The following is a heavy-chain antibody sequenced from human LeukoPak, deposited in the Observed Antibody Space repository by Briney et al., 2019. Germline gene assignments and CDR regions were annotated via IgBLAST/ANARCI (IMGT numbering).Heavy chain of an antibody. Sequence: SETLSLTCTVSNGSISSCNYYWGWLRQPPGKGLEWIASISYSESTYYNPSLKSRVTISVDTSKNHFSLKLTSVTAADTAVYYCARLMNPALIKDWSSSHFDFWGQGTLVTVSS. CDR3: ARLMNPALIKDWSSSHFDF. CDR1: NGSISSCNYY. CDR2: ISYSEST. V-gene: IGHV4-39*01. D-gene: IGHD1-1*01. J-gene: IGHJ4*02.